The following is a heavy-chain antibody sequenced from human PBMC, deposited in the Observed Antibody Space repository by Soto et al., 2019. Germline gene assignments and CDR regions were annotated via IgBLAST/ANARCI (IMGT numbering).Heavy chain of an antibody. D-gene: IGHD1-26*01. CDR2: IKQDGSDI. Sequence: GSLRLSCEGPGFTCESYWMSWVRQAPGKGLEWVANIKQDGSDIFYADSVKGRFTISRDNAKNSLYLQMNSLRAEDTAVYYCARDKIVGDSKFDYWGQGTLVTVSS. CDR1: GFTCESYW. J-gene: IGHJ4*02. CDR3: ARDKIVGDSKFDY. V-gene: IGHV3-7*03.